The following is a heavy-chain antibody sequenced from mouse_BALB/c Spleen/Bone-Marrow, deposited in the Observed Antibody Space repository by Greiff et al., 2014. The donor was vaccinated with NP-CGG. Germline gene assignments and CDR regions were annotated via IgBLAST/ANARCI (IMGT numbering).Heavy chain of an antibody. CDR3: AREGYGYDGRGHAMDY. D-gene: IGHD2-2*01. V-gene: IGHV1-80*01. CDR1: GYAFSSYW. CDR2: IYPGDGDT. J-gene: IGHJ4*01. Sequence: QVQLQQSGAELVRPGSSVKISCKASGYAFSSYWMNWVKQRPGQGLEWIGQIYPGDGDTNYNGKFKGKATLTADKSSSTAYMQLSSLTSEDSAVYFCAREGYGYDGRGHAMDYWGQGTSVTVSS.